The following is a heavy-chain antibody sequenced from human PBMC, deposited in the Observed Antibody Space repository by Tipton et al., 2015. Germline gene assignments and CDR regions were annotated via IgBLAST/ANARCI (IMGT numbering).Heavy chain of an antibody. V-gene: IGHV1-69*01. D-gene: IGHD2-15*01. Sequence: QLVQSGAEVKKAGSSVKVSCKASGETFSSFTLSWVRQAPGQGPEWMGGIIPMFGTRNYAQKFQGRLTINAAESSNMAYMELSSLRSEDTAMYYCAHWEGDCTGGNCPFEYWGQGTLVTVSS. CDR3: AHWEGDCTGGNCPFEY. CDR2: IIPMFGTR. J-gene: IGHJ4*02. CDR1: GETFSSFT.